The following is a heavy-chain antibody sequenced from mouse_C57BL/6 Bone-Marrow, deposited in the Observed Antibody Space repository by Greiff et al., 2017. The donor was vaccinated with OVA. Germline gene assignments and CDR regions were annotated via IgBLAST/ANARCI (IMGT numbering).Heavy chain of an antibody. J-gene: IGHJ4*01. Sequence: EVQLQQSGTVLARPGASVKMSCKTSGYTFTSYWMHWVKQRPGQGLEWIGAIYPGNSDTSYNQKFKGKAKLTAVTSASTAYMELSSLTNEDSAVYYCARRGNYDYAMDYWGQGTSVTVSS. CDR3: ARRGNYDYAMDY. CDR1: GYTFTSYW. V-gene: IGHV1-5*01. CDR2: IYPGNSDT. D-gene: IGHD2-1*01.